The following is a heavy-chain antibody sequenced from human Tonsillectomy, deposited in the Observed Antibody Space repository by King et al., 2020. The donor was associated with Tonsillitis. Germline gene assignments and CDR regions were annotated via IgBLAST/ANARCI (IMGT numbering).Heavy chain of an antibody. CDR1: GYTFTGYS. J-gene: IGHJ3*01. V-gene: IGHV1-2*02. CDR2: INPNSGGT. CDR3: ARGHSSREQDAFDV. Sequence: QLVQSGTEVKKPGASVKVSCKASGYTFTGYSMYWVRQAPGQGLEWMGWINPNSGGTNYAQKFQGRVTMTRDTYISTAYMYLDTLRSDDTAVYYCARGHSSREQDAFDVWGQGTMVTVSS. D-gene: IGHD1-26*01.